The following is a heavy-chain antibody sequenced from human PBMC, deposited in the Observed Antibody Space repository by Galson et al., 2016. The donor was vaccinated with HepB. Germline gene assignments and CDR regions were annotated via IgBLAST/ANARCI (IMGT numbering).Heavy chain of an antibody. V-gene: IGHV3-30-3*01. Sequence: SLRLSCAASGFTFSSHAMYWVRQAPGKGLEWVATLSSDGSNKYYADSVRGQFSISRDNANNTLSLQMNSLRPEDTAVYYCARGRGITYRYYDFYYGMDVWGQGTAVTVSS. CDR1: GFTFSSHA. CDR2: LSSDGSNK. CDR3: ARGRGITYRYYDFYYGMDV. D-gene: IGHD3-16*01. J-gene: IGHJ6*02.